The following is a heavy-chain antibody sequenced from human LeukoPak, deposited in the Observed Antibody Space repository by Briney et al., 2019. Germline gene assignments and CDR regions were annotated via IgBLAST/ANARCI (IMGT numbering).Heavy chain of an antibody. Sequence: ASVKVSCKASGYTFTGYYMHWVRQAPGQGLEWMGWINPNSGGTNYAQKFQGRVTMTRDTSISTAYMELSRLRSDDTAVYYCARNVFGNVLLWFGELLQHCYMDVWGKGTTVTISS. V-gene: IGHV1-2*02. J-gene: IGHJ6*03. D-gene: IGHD3-10*01. CDR2: INPNSGGT. CDR3: ARNVFGNVLLWFGELLQHCYMDV. CDR1: GYTFTGYY.